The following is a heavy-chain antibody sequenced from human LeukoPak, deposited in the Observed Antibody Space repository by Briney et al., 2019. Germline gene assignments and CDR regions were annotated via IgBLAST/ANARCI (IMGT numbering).Heavy chain of an antibody. CDR1: GGSISSYY. J-gene: IGHJ3*02. D-gene: IGHD1-20*01. CDR2: IYYSGST. CDR3: ARAKWNDGAFDI. V-gene: IGHV4-59*01. Sequence: SETLSLTCTVSGGSISSYYWSWIRQPPGKGLEWIGYIYYSGSTNYNPSLKSRVTISVDTSKNQFSLKLSSVTAADTAVYYCARAKWNDGAFDIWGQGTMVTVSS.